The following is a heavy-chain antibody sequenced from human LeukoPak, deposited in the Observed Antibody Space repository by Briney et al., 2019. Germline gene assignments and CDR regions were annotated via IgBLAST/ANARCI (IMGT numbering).Heavy chain of an antibody. V-gene: IGHV3-30-3*01. J-gene: IGHJ4*02. Sequence: GGSLRLSCAASGFTFSSYAMNWVRQAPGKGLEWVALISYDGSNKNYADSVRGRFTISRDNSKSTTYLQMNSLRAEDTAVFYCAKAKYYYDSSGLGDYWGQGTLVTVSS. CDR3: AKAKYYYDSSGLGDY. CDR2: ISYDGSNK. CDR1: GFTFSSYA. D-gene: IGHD3-22*01.